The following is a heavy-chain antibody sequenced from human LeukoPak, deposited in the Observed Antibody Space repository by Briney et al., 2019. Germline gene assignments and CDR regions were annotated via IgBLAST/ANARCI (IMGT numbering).Heavy chain of an antibody. J-gene: IGHJ2*01. CDR2: INHSGST. CDR1: GGSFSGYY. CDR3: ARRWIQLWSPHFDL. V-gene: IGHV4-34*01. Sequence: PSETLSLTCAVYGGSFSGYYWSWIRQPPGRGLEWIGEINHSGSTNYNPSLKSRVTISVDTSKNQFSLKLSSVTAADTAVYYCARRWIQLWSPHFDLWGRGTLVTVSS. D-gene: IGHD5-18*01.